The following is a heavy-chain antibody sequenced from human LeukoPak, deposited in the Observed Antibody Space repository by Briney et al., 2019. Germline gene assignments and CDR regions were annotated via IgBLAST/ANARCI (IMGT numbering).Heavy chain of an antibody. D-gene: IGHD6-13*01. Sequence: GGSLRLSCAGSGSTFSSYWMHWVRHAPGKGLVWVSRINNDGSSTSYADSVKGRFTISRDNAKNTLYLQMNSLRAEDTAVYYCARPTKEGSSWYWWFDPWGQGTLVTVSS. J-gene: IGHJ5*02. CDR2: INNDGSST. V-gene: IGHV3-74*01. CDR1: GSTFSSYW. CDR3: ARPTKEGSSWYWWFDP.